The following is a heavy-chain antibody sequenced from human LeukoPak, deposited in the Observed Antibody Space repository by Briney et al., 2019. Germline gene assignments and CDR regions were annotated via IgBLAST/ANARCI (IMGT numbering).Heavy chain of an antibody. J-gene: IGHJ4*02. CDR2: ISSSSSYI. V-gene: IGHV3-21*01. CDR1: GFTFSSYN. CDR3: ARGVGGYPDY. Sequence: PGGSLRLSCAASGFTFSSYNMNWVRQAPGKGLEWVSFISSSSSYIYYADSVKGRFTISRDNAKNSLYLQMNNLRAEDTAVYYCARGVGGYPDYWGQGTLVTVSS. D-gene: IGHD3-22*01.